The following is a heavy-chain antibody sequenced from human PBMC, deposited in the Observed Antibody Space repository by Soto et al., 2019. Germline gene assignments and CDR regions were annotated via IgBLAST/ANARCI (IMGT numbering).Heavy chain of an antibody. CDR2: LTGSSSNI. J-gene: IGHJ4*02. D-gene: IGHD4-17*01. Sequence: PGGSLRLSCAASGFSFRNYAMSWVRQAPGKGLEWISTLTGSSSNIYYADSVKGRFAISRDNSRNTLYLQMNSLTAEDTAVYYCARGATVVRTFDYWGQGTLVTVSS. CDR1: GFSFRNYA. V-gene: IGHV3-23*01. CDR3: ARGATVVRTFDY.